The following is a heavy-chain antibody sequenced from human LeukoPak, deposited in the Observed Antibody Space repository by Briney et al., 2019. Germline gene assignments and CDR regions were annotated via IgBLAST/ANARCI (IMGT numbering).Heavy chain of an antibody. Sequence: PGGSLRLSCAASGFTFSSYGMSWVRQAPGKGLEWVSAISGSGGSTYYADSVKGRLTISRDNAKNSLYLQMNSLRAEDTAVYYCARDLPRQQLAFDYWGQGTLVTVSS. CDR2: ISGSGGST. J-gene: IGHJ4*02. V-gene: IGHV3-23*01. D-gene: IGHD6-13*01. CDR1: GFTFSSYG. CDR3: ARDLPRQQLAFDY.